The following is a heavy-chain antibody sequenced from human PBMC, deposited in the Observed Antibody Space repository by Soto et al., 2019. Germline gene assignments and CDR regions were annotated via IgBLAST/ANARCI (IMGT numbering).Heavy chain of an antibody. J-gene: IGHJ4*02. Sequence: QVQLVQSGAEVKKPGSSVKVSCKASGGTFSSYAISWVRQAPGQGLEWMGGIIPIFGTANYAQKFQGRVTITADKSTSTAYMEPSSLRSEDTAVYYRARVPTPFISPIAVAGRYAGTFDYWGQGTLVTVSS. CDR2: IIPIFGTA. CDR1: GGTFSSYA. CDR3: ARVPTPFISPIAVAGRYAGTFDY. D-gene: IGHD6-19*01. V-gene: IGHV1-69*06.